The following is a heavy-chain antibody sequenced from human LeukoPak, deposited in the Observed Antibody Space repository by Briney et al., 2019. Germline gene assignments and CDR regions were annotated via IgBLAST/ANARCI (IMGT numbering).Heavy chain of an antibody. Sequence: GSLRLSCTVSGGSISSSSYYWGWIRQPPGKGLEWIGYIYYSGSTNYNPSLKSRVTISVDTSKNQFSLKLSSVTAADTAVYYCARDLSYYYDSSGYNWFDPWGQGTLVTVSS. V-gene: IGHV4-61*01. CDR2: IYYSGST. CDR3: ARDLSYYYDSSGYNWFDP. J-gene: IGHJ5*02. CDR1: GGSISSSSYY. D-gene: IGHD3-22*01.